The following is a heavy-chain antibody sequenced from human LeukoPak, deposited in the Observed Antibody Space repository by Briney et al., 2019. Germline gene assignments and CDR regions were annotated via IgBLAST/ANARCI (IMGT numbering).Heavy chain of an antibody. Sequence: GGSLRLSCAASGFTFSNYAMSWVRQAPGKGLEWVSAITGNGGNTYYADSVKGRFTISRDNSKNTVYLQMNSLRAEDTAVYYFAKCGNYDVLPGYYVSDYWGQGTLVTVSS. J-gene: IGHJ4*02. CDR1: GFTFSNYA. CDR2: ITGNGGNT. CDR3: AKCGNYDVLPGYYVSDY. D-gene: IGHD3-9*01. V-gene: IGHV3-23*01.